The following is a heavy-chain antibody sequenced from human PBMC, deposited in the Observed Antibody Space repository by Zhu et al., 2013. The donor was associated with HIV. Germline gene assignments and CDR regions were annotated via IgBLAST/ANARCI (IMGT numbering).Heavy chain of an antibody. CDR3: ARATISAAASLQNWFDP. D-gene: IGHD6-25*01. Sequence: QVQLVQSGAEVKKPGASVRVSCKASGYTFTRYYLHWVRQAPGQGLEWMGVINPSDGSTSFAQTFQGRVTMTRDRSTSTVYMDLTSLRSDDTAVYYCARATISAAASLQNWFDPWGQGALVTVSS. J-gene: IGHJ5*02. CDR1: GYTFTRYY. CDR2: INPSDGST. V-gene: IGHV1-46*03.